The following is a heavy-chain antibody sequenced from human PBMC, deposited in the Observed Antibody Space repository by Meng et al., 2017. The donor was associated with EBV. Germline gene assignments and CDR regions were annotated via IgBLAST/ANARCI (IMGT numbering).Heavy chain of an antibody. Sequence: QVQLVQSGAEVTKXXXXVXVXCKXSGGTFSSYAISWVRQAPGQGLEWMGGIIPIFGTANYAQKFQGRVTITADESTSTAYMELSSLRSEDTAVYYCAREWPNYYDSSGYFLWGQGTLVTVSS. CDR1: GGTFSSYA. CDR3: AREWPNYYDSSGYFL. V-gene: IGHV1-69*01. CDR2: IIPIFGTA. J-gene: IGHJ4*02. D-gene: IGHD3-22*01.